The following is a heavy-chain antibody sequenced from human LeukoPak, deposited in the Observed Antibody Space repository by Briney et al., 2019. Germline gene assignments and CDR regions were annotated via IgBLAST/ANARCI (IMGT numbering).Heavy chain of an antibody. V-gene: IGHV3-53*01. Sequence: GGSLRLSCAASGFIVSSNDMSWVRQAPGKGLEWVSVIYSDGNIYYADSVKGRFTISRDNAKNSLYLQMNSLRAEDTAVYYCARALYYYGSGSEFDYWGQGTLVTVSS. D-gene: IGHD3-10*01. CDR1: GFIVSSND. CDR2: IYSDGNI. J-gene: IGHJ4*02. CDR3: ARALYYYGSGSEFDY.